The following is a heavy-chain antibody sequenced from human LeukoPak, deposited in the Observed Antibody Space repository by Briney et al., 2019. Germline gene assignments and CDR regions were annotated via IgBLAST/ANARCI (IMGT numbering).Heavy chain of an antibody. CDR2: IYYSGST. CDR1: GGSISSYY. J-gene: IGHJ4*02. Sequence: SSETLSLTCNVSGGSISSYYWSWIRQPPGKGLEWIGYIYYSGSTYYSPSLKSRVTISLDTSKNQFSLRLSSVTAADTAVYSCARIYGSGSLKYYFDYWGQGTLVTVSS. D-gene: IGHD3-10*01. V-gene: IGHV4-59*01. CDR3: ARIYGSGSLKYYFDY.